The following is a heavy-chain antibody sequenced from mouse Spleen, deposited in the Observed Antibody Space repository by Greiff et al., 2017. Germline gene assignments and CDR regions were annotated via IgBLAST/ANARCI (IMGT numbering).Heavy chain of an antibody. D-gene: IGHD2-3*01. CDR2: IDPNSGGT. V-gene: IGHV1-72*01. J-gene: IGHJ3*01. CDR3: AREDDGHYGAWFAY. Sequence: QVHVKQSGAELVKPGASVKLSCKASGYTFTSYWMHWVKQRPGRGLEWIGRIDPNSGGTKYNEKFKSKATLTVDKPSSTAYMQLSSLTSEDSAVYYCAREDDGHYGAWFAYWGQGTLVTVSA. CDR1: GYTFTSYW.